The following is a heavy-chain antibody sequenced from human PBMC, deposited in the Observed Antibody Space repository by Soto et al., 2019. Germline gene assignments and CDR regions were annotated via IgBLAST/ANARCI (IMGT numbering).Heavy chain of an antibody. D-gene: IGHD4-4*01. Sequence: QVQLQESGPGLVKPSQTLSLICTVSGGSISSGDYYWTWIRQPPGKGLEWIGCIYYSGATFYNPSLQRRLSISIDTSKNRFSLNLSSVTAADTAVYYCARPPTPLRATDAFDIWGQGTSVIVSS. V-gene: IGHV4-30-4*08. CDR3: ARPPTPLRATDAFDI. J-gene: IGHJ3*02. CDR2: IYYSGAT. CDR1: GGSISSGDYY.